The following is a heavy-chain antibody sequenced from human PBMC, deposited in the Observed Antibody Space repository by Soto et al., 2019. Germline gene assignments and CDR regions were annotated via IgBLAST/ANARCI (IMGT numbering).Heavy chain of an antibody. CDR3: ARKYRSHITILGVVILNWFDP. D-gene: IGHD3-3*01. V-gene: IGHV4-39*01. J-gene: IGHJ5*02. CDR2: IYYSGST. CDR1: GGSISSSSYY. Sequence: PSETLSLTCTVSGGSISSSSYYWGWIRQPPGKGLEWIGSIYYSGSTYYNPSLKSRVTISVDTSKNQFSLKLSSVTAADTAVYYCARKYRSHITILGVVILNWFDPGGQGTLVTVSS.